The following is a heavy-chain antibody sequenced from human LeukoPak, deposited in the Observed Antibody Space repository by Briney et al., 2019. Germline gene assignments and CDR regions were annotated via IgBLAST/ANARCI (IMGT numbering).Heavy chain of an antibody. Sequence: SETLSLTCTVSGGSISNYYWSWIRQPPGKGLEWIGYIYYSGSTNYNPSLKSRVTISVDTSKNQFSLKLSSVTAADTAVYYCARLTRNLYSSGWYATDDYWGQGTLVTVSS. CDR2: IYYSGST. CDR3: ARLTRNLYSSGWYATDDY. D-gene: IGHD6-19*01. J-gene: IGHJ4*02. CDR1: GGSISNYY. V-gene: IGHV4-59*08.